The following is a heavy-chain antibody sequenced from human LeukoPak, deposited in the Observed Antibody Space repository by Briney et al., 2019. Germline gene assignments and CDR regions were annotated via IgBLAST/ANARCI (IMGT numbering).Heavy chain of an antibody. CDR1: GDSISSSSYY. Sequence: SETLSLTCTVSGDSISSSSYYWGWIRQPPGKGLEWIGSIYYSGSTYYNPSLKSRVTISVDTSKNQFSLKLSSVTAADTAGYYCARRTVGATQTAAFDVWGQGTMVTVSS. CDR3: ARRTVGATQTAAFDV. J-gene: IGHJ3*01. V-gene: IGHV4-39*01. D-gene: IGHD1-26*01. CDR2: IYYSGST.